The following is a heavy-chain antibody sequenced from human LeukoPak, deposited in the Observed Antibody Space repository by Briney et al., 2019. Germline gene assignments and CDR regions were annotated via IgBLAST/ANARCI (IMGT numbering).Heavy chain of an antibody. CDR3: ARGATAGRFSLRPTGAYYMDV. Sequence: ASVTVSCKASGYTFTGYYMHWVRQAPGQGLEWMGWINPNSSGTNYAQKLQGRVTMTRDTSINTAYMELSSLRFDDTAVYYCARGATAGRFSLRPTGAYYMDVWGKGTTVTVSS. CDR1: GYTFTGYY. J-gene: IGHJ6*03. CDR2: INPNSSGT. D-gene: IGHD6-13*01. V-gene: IGHV1-2*02.